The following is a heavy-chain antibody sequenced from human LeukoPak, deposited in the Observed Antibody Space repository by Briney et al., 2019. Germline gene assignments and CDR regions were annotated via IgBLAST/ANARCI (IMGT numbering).Heavy chain of an antibody. CDR3: ARASPYSSSWYVVNWFDP. J-gene: IGHJ5*02. V-gene: IGHV4-34*01. D-gene: IGHD6-13*01. CDR2: SSPMGDLI. CDR1: GGSFSGSY. Sequence: SETLSLTCAVYGGSFSGSYWTWIRQTPGRGHEWIGESSPMGDLIGYNPSLKGRATISVDTSKNQFSLKLSSVTAADTAVYYCARASPYSSSWYVVNWFDPWGQGTLVTVSS.